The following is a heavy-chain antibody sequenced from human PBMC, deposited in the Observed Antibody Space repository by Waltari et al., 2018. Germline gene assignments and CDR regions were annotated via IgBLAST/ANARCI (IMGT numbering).Heavy chain of an antibody. Sequence: QVQLQQWGAGLLKPSETLSLTCAVYGGSFSGYYWSWIRQPPGKGLEWIGEINHSGSTTYNPSLKSRVTISVDTSKNQFSLKLSSVTAADTAVYYCAKKSSMHGYGMDVWGQGTTVTVSS. CDR2: INHSGST. CDR3: AKKSSMHGYGMDV. V-gene: IGHV4-34*01. J-gene: IGHJ6*02. D-gene: IGHD6-13*01. CDR1: GGSFSGYY.